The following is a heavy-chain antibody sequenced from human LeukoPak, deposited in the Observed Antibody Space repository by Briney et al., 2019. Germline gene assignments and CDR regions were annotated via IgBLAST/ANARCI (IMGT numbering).Heavy chain of an antibody. J-gene: IGHJ4*02. CDR2: ISSSSSYI. CDR1: GFTFSSYS. CDR3: AREGGYSSSWNYFDY. D-gene: IGHD6-13*01. Sequence: GGSLRLFCAASGFTFSSYSMNWVRQAPGKGLEWVSSISSSSSYIYYADSVKGRFTISRDNAKNSLYLQMNSLRAEDTAVYYCAREGGYSSSWNYFDYWGQGTLVTVSS. V-gene: IGHV3-21*01.